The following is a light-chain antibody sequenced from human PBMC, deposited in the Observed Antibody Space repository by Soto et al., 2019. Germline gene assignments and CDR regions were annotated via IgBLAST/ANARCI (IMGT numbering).Light chain of an antibody. CDR3: QQYDNWPIT. V-gene: IGKV3-15*01. J-gene: IGKJ5*01. CDR1: QSVNSH. CDR2: EAS. Sequence: EIVMTQSPATLSVSPGERATLSCRASQSVNSHLAWFQQRPGQAPRLLMYEASTRATAIPPRFSGSGSGTEFTLTISSLQSEDFAVYYCQQYDNWPITFGQGTRLEIK.